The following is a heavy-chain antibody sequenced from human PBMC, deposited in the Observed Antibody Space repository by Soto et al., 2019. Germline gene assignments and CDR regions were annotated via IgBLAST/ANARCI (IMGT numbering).Heavy chain of an antibody. J-gene: IGHJ3*01. CDR2: ISHSGTS. Sequence: QVQLQESGPGLVKPSGTLSLTCAVSGGSISSSHWWTWVRQSPGKGLEYIGEISHSGTSNSNPSLKSRVNLSVDKSKNHFSLTLTSVTAADTAVYYCARVVLTITRGAFDAWGQGTLVSVSS. CDR3: ARVVLTITRGAFDA. D-gene: IGHD3-9*01. V-gene: IGHV4-4*02. CDR1: GGSISSSHW.